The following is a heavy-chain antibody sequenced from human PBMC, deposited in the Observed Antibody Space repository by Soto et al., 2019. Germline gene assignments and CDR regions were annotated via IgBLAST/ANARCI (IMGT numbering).Heavy chain of an antibody. D-gene: IGHD3-22*01. V-gene: IGHV4-61*01. J-gene: IGHJ4*02. CDR3: AREKYYDSTGYYFDY. CDR1: GGSVSSGSYY. CDR2: IYYSGST. Sequence: QVQLQESGPGLVKPSETLSLTCTVSGGSVSSGSYYWSWIRQPPGKGLEWIGYIYYSGSTNYNPSLKSRVTISVDTSKNQFSLKLSSVTAADTAVYYCAREKYYDSTGYYFDYWGQGTLVTVSS.